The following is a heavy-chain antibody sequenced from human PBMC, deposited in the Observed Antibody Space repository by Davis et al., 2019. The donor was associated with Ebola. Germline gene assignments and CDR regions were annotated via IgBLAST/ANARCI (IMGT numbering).Heavy chain of an antibody. Sequence: ASVQVSCKASGYIFSNYDINWVRQASGQGLAWMGWMNPYSGNTGYVEKFTGRLTMTRDSSITTAYMELTSLRIDDTAVYYCARGYSPKCRTGDCVNDYWGQGTLVTVSS. V-gene: IGHV1-8*01. J-gene: IGHJ4*02. CDR3: ARGYSPKCRTGDCVNDY. D-gene: IGHD2-21*01. CDR1: GYIFSNYD. CDR2: MNPYSGNT.